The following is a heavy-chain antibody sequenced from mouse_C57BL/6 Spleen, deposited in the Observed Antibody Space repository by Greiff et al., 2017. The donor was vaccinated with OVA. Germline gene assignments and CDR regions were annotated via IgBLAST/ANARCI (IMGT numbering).Heavy chain of an antibody. CDR3: ARFTTVVDWYFDV. J-gene: IGHJ1*03. V-gene: IGHV5-17*01. CDR1: GFTFSDYG. Sequence: EVKVVESGGGLVKPGGSLKLSCAASGFTFSDYGMHWVRQAPEKGLEWVAYISRGSSTIYYADTVKGRFTISRDNAKNALFLQRTSLRSEDTAMYYCARFTTVVDWYFDVWGTGTTVTVAS. CDR2: ISRGSSTI. D-gene: IGHD1-1*01.